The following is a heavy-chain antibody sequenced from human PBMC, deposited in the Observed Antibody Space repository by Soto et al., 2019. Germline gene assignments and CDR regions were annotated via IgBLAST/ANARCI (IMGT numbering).Heavy chain of an antibody. Sequence: GESLKISCNGSGYSFTSYLISWVRQMPGKGLEWMGRIDPSDSYTNYSPSFQGHVTISADKSISTAYLQWSSLKASDTAMYYCARHPHLTGTTDNGMDVWGQGTTVTVSS. D-gene: IGHD1-20*01. CDR2: IDPSDSYT. J-gene: IGHJ6*02. CDR1: GYSFTSYL. V-gene: IGHV5-10-1*01. CDR3: ARHPHLTGTTDNGMDV.